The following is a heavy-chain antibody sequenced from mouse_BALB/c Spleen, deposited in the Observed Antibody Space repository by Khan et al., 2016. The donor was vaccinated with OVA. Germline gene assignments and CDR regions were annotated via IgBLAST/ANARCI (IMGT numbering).Heavy chain of an antibody. CDR3: LGSLDCSDSADGGFAY. CDR2: ISPNSDGS. D-gene: IGHD6-1*01. V-gene: IGHV1S136*01. J-gene: IGHJ3*01. Sequence: VQLKQSGPELVKPGASVKMSCKASGYTFTSYVMHWVKQKPGQGLEWIGYISPNSDGSKYNEKFRGKATLTSDKSSSTAYMELSSLTSEDSAVFYLLGSLDCSDSADGGFAYWGQGTLVTVSA. CDR1: GYTFTSYV.